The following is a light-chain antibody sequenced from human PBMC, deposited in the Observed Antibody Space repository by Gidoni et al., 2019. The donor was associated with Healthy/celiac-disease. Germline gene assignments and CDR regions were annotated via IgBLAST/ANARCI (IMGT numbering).Light chain of an antibody. CDR1: QSISTL. J-gene: IGKJ1*01. CDR3: QQYNTYSSWM. CDR2: KAS. Sequence: DIQMTQSPSTLSASVGDRVTITCRASQSISTLLAWYQQKPGKAPKLLIYKASSLQSGVPSRFSGSGSGTEFTLTISSLQPDDFATYYCQQYNTYSSWMFGQXTKVDIK. V-gene: IGKV1-5*03.